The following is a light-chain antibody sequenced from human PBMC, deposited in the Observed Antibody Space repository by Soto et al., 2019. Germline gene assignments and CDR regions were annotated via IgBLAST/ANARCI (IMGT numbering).Light chain of an antibody. V-gene: IGKV1-39*01. Sequence: DIQMTQSPSSLAASVGDTVTITCRASQSISVHLNWYQQKPGKVPKLLIYAASNLQSEVPLRFSGSGSETEFARTVSSLQPEDFATYYCQQSYIAPYPFGQGTKLEIK. CDR1: QSISVH. CDR2: AAS. J-gene: IGKJ2*01. CDR3: QQSYIAPYP.